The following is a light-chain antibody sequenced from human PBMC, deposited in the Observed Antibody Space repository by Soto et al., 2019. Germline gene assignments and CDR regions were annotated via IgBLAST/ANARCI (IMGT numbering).Light chain of an antibody. CDR3: QQYGSSPGT. Sequence: EIVLTQSPGTLSLSPGERATLSCRASQSVSSSYLAWYQQKPGPAPRLLLYGASSRATGIPDRFSGSGSGTDFTLTISRLEPEDFAVYYCQQYGSSPGTFGQGTKVDIK. CDR2: GAS. CDR1: QSVSSSY. V-gene: IGKV3-20*01. J-gene: IGKJ1*01.